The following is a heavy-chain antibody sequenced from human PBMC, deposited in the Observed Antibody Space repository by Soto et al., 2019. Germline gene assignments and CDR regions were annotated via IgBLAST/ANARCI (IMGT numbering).Heavy chain of an antibody. Sequence: QVQLQESGPGLVKPSGTLSLTCAVSSGSISSSNWWSWVRQPPGKGLEWIGEIYHSGSTNYNPSLKSRVTISIDKSKNQFSLKLSSMTAADTAVYYCARDPSIRHYYYMDVWGKGTTVTVSS. CDR2: IYHSGST. V-gene: IGHV4-4*02. D-gene: IGHD6-6*01. CDR1: SGSISSSNW. CDR3: ARDPSIRHYYYMDV. J-gene: IGHJ6*03.